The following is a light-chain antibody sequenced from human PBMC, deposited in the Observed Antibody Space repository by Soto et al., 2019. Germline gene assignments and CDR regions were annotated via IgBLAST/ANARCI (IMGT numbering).Light chain of an antibody. J-gene: IGKJ1*01. CDR2: GAS. CDR3: QQYSNWPRT. V-gene: IGKV3-15*01. Sequence: EIVMTQSPATLSVSPGERATLSCRASQSVSTNLAWYQQKPGQAPRLLIYGASTRAPGIPARFSGSGSGTEFTLTISSLQSEDSAVYSCQQYSNWPRTFGQGNKVEIK. CDR1: QSVSTN.